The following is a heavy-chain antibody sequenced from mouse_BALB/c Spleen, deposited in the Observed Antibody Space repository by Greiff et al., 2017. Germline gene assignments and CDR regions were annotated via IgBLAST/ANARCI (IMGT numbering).Heavy chain of an antibody. J-gene: IGHJ3*01. V-gene: IGHV5-9-4*01. CDR3: ARDRELGLLFAY. CDR1: GFTFSSYA. D-gene: IGHD3-1*01. Sequence: EVKVVESGGGLVKPGGSLKLSCAASGFTFSSYAMSWVRQSPEKRLEWVAEISSGGSYTYYPDTVTGRFTISRDNAKNTLYLEMSSLRSEDTAMYYCARDRELGLLFAYWGQGTLVTVSA. CDR2: ISSGGSYT.